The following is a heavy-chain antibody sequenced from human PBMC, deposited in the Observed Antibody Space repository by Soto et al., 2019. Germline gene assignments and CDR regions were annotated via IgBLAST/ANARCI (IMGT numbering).Heavy chain of an antibody. Sequence: QVQLQESGPGLVKPSETLSLTCTVSGGSISSHYWSWIRQPPGKGLEWIGYIYYSGSTNYNPSLKSRVTISVVTSNSQFSLKLNSLSAADTAVYYCARLAELRYYFDYWGQGTLVTVSS. J-gene: IGHJ4*02. CDR2: IYYSGST. CDR1: GGSISSHY. CDR3: ARLAELRYYFDY. V-gene: IGHV4-59*08. D-gene: IGHD1-1*01.